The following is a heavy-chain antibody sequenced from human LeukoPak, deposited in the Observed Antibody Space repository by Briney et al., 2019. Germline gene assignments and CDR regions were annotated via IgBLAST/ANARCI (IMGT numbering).Heavy chain of an antibody. Sequence: GGSLRISCSASGITFSNYAMNWVRPAPGKGLEWVSSITSSSDYTYYADSVKGRFTISRDNAKNSLYLQMNSLRAEDTAVYYCAELGITMIGGVWGKGTTVTISS. CDR3: AELGITMIGGV. CDR2: ITSSSDYT. CDR1: GITFSNYA. V-gene: IGHV3-21*01. J-gene: IGHJ6*04. D-gene: IGHD3-10*02.